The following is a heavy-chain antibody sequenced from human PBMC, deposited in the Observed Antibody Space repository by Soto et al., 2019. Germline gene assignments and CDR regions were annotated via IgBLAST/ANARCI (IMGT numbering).Heavy chain of an antibody. CDR2: ISYDGSNK. V-gene: IGHV3-30*18. CDR1: RFTFSSYG. CDR3: AKEPSSGWYWAINWFDP. D-gene: IGHD6-19*01. J-gene: IGHJ5*02. Sequence: QVQLVESGGGVVQPGRSLRLCYAASRFTFSSYGMHWVRQAPGKGLEWVAVISYDGSNKYYADSVKGRFTISRDNSKNTLYLQMNSLRAEDTAVYYCAKEPSSGWYWAINWFDPWGQGTLVTVSS.